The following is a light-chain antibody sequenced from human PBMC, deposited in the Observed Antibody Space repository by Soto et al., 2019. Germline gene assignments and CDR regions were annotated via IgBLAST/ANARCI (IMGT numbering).Light chain of an antibody. CDR3: SSYTSSSTLGV. V-gene: IGLV2-14*01. CDR1: SSDVGGYNY. Sequence: QSVLTQPASVSGSPGQSITISCTGTSSDVGGYNYVSWYQQHPGKAPKLMIYDVSNRPSGVSNRFSGSKSGNTASLTISGLQAEDEADYYCSSYTSSSTLGVFGTGTKHTVL. CDR2: DVS. J-gene: IGLJ1*01.